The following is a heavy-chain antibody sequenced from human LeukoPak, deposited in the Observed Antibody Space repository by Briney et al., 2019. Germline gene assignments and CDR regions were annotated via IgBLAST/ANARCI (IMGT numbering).Heavy chain of an antibody. CDR1: GYSFTSYW. CDR3: ARRDSSGWYNFDY. CDR2: IDPSDAYT. V-gene: IGHV5-10-1*01. D-gene: IGHD6-19*01. J-gene: IGHJ4*02. Sequence: GESLKISCKGSGYSFTSYWINWVRQMPGKGLEWMGRIDPSDAYTKYSPSFQGHVAFSVDKSISTAYLQWSRLKASDTAIYYCARRDSSGWYNFDYWGQGTLVTVPS.